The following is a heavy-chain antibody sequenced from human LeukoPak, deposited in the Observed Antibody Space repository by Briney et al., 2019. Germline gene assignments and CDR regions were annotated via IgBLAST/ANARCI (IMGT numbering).Heavy chain of an antibody. CDR1: GFTFADYA. CDR3: ASQRVAYDILTASLQSLFDY. D-gene: IGHD3-9*01. Sequence: PGRSLRLSCAASGFTFADYAMHWVRQAPGKGLEWVSAISGSGGSTYYADSVKGRFTISRDNSKNTLYLQMNSLRAEDTAVYYCASQRVAYDILTASLQSLFDYWGQGTLVTVSS. CDR2: ISGSGGST. J-gene: IGHJ4*02. V-gene: IGHV3-23*01.